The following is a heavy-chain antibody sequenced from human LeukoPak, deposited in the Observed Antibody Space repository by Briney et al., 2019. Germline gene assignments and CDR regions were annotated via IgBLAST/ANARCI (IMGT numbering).Heavy chain of an antibody. Sequence: GGSLRLSCAASGFTFSSYAMSWVRQAPGKGLEWVSAISGSGGSTYYADSVRGRFTISRDNSKNTLYLQMNSLRAEDTAVYYCAKTASGEPYYDFWSGYFGYYFDYWGQGTLVTVSS. CDR1: GFTFSSYA. CDR2: ISGSGGST. J-gene: IGHJ4*02. D-gene: IGHD3-3*01. CDR3: AKTASGEPYYDFWSGYFGYYFDY. V-gene: IGHV3-23*01.